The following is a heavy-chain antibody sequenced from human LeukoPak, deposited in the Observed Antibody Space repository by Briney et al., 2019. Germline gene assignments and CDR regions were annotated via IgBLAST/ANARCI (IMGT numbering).Heavy chain of an antibody. CDR2: IYHTRST. D-gene: IGHD2/OR15-2a*01. V-gene: IGHV4-59*01. J-gene: IGHJ4*02. Sequence: SETLSHTRTGSGGSLPSYLWGDIGPPPGKGLAWIGSIYHTRSTNNNPSLSSRVTISIDTANTKFSLKLTSVTAADTAVYYWARRGCNTSGSHVNPWGQGTLVTVSS. CDR1: GGSLPSYL. CDR3: ARRGCNTSGSHVNP.